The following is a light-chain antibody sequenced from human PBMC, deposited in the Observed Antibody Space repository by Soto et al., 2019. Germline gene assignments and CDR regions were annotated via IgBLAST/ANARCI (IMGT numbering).Light chain of an antibody. CDR2: DTS. Sequence: QAVVTQEPSLTVSPGGTVTLTCGSSTGAVTSGHYPYWFQQKPGQAPRTLIYDTSNKHSWTPARFSGSLLGGKAALTLSGAQPEDEAEYYCLLSYSGARPVVFGGGTKETVL. V-gene: IGLV7-46*01. CDR3: LLSYSGARPVV. J-gene: IGLJ2*01. CDR1: TGAVTSGHY.